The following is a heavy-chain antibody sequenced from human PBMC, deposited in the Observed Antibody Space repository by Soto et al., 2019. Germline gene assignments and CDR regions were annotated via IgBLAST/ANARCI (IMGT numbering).Heavy chain of an antibody. V-gene: IGHV5-10-1*01. CDR3: GRQSCDFETGRCCLCYFYS. J-gene: IGHJ4*03. CDR1: GYSFAGYW. CDR2: IDPRDSQT. D-gene: IGHD2-21*02. Sequence: GESPKIHCKGSGYSFAGYWITWVRQTPGKSLEWVGRIDPRDSQTYYRPPFRGHVTISATKSITTVFLQWFSLRASDTAMHYCGRQSCDFETGRCCLCYFYSLGQG.